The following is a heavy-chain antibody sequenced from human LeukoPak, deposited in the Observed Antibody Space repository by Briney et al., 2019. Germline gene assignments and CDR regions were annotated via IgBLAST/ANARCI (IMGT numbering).Heavy chain of an antibody. Sequence: SETLFLTCTVSGGSISSYYWSWIRQPPGKGLEWIGYIYYSGSTNYNPSLKSRVTISVDTSKNQFSLKLSSVTAADTAVYYCARELTFAFDIWGQGTMVTVSS. CDR1: GGSISSYY. J-gene: IGHJ3*02. CDR3: ARELTFAFDI. V-gene: IGHV4-59*01. CDR2: IYYSGST.